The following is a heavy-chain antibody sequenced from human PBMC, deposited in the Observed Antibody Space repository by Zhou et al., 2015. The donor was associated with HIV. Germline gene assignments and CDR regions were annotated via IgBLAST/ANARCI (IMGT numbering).Heavy chain of an antibody. J-gene: IGHJ2*01. CDR3: ARRVHWYFDL. V-gene: IGHV1-18*01. CDR2: ISGYNGNT. CDR1: GYSFTSCG. D-gene: IGHD2-2*01. Sequence: QVHLVQSGTEVKKPGASVKVSCKTSGYSFTSCGISWVRQAPGQGLEWMGWISGYNGNTNYAQKFQGRVTITADKSTSTAYMELSSLRSEDTAVYYCARRVHWYFDLWGRGTLVTVSS.